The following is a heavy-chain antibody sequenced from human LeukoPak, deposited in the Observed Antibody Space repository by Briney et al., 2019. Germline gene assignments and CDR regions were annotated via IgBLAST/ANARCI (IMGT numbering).Heavy chain of an antibody. D-gene: IGHD2-2*01. Sequence: ASVKVSCKASGYTFTGYYMHRGRQAPGQGLEWMGWINPNSGGTNYAQKFQGRVTMTRDTSISTAYMELSRLRSDDAAVYYCARDLYQSFDYWGQGTLVTVSS. CDR1: GYTFTGYY. V-gene: IGHV1-2*02. CDR2: INPNSGGT. J-gene: IGHJ4*02. CDR3: ARDLYQSFDY.